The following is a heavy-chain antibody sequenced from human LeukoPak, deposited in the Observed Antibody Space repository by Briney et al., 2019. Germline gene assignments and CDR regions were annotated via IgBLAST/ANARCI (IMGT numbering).Heavy chain of an antibody. J-gene: IGHJ4*02. V-gene: IGHV4-34*01. Sequence: PSETLSLTCAVYGGSFSGYYWSWIRQPPGKGLEWIGEINHSGSTNYNPSLKSRVTISVDTSKNQFSLKLSSVTAADTAVYYCARRKGYCSGGSCYSGLYYFDYWGQGTLVTVSS. CDR3: ARRKGYCSGGSCYSGLYYFDY. CDR2: INHSGST. CDR1: GGSFSGYY. D-gene: IGHD2-15*01.